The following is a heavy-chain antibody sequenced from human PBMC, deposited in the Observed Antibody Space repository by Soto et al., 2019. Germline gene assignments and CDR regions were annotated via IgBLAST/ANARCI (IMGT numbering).Heavy chain of an antibody. CDR2: IIPIFGTA. J-gene: IGHJ4*02. V-gene: IGHV1-69*13. D-gene: IGHD2-21*02. Sequence: SVKVSCKASGGTFSSYAISWVRQAPGQGLEWMGGIIPIFGTANYAQKFQGRVTITADESTSTAYMELSSLRSEDTAVYYCARDSCGGDCSSDYWGQGTLVTVSS. CDR1: GGTFSSYA. CDR3: ARDSCGGDCSSDY.